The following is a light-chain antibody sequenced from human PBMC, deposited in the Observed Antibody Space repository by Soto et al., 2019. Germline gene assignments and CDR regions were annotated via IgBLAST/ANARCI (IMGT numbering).Light chain of an antibody. CDR1: SSDVGGYNF. CDR2: DVS. J-gene: IGLJ2*01. V-gene: IGLV2-14*01. CDR3: NSYTTTSTLV. Sequence: QSALTQPASVSGSPGQSITISCTGTSSDVGGYNFVSWYQQHPGKAPKLMIYDVSNRPSGVSNRFSGSKSGNTASLTISGLRAEDEADYYCNSYTTTSTLVFGGGPQLTFL.